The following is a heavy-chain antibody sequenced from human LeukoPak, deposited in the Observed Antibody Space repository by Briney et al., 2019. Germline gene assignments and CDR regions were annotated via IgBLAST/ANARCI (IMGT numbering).Heavy chain of an antibody. D-gene: IGHD6-6*01. Sequence: PSETLSLTCTVSGGSISSGGYYWSWIRQPPGKGLEWIGYIYHSGSTYYNPSLKSRVTISVDRSKNQFSLKLSSVTAADTAVYYCARDRQLGDPGLFDYWGQGTLVTVSS. CDR1: GGSISSGGYY. V-gene: IGHV4-30-2*01. CDR2: IYHSGST. CDR3: ARDRQLGDPGLFDY. J-gene: IGHJ4*02.